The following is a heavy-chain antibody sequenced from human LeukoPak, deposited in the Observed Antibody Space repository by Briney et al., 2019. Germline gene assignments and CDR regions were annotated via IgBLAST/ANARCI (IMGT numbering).Heavy chain of an antibody. CDR1: GFIFSSYS. CDR2: ISSSSSYM. J-gene: IGHJ4*02. Sequence: PGGSLRLSCAASGFIFSSYSMNWVRQAPGKGLEWVSSISSSSSYMYYADSVKGRFTISRDNAKNSLYLQMNSLRAEDTAVYYCARRPVLWSGYYGNWGQGTLVTVSS. D-gene: IGHD3-3*01. CDR3: ARRPVLWSGYYGN. V-gene: IGHV3-21*01.